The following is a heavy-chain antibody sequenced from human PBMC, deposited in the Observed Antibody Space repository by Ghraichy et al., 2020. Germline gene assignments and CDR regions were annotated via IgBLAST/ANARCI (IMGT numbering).Heavy chain of an antibody. CDR3: ARIPGYCSGGSCPPDY. J-gene: IGHJ4*02. V-gene: IGHV4-59*01. D-gene: IGHD2-15*01. CDR1: GGSISSYY. CDR2: IYYSGST. Sequence: SETLSLTCTVSGGSISSYYWSWIRQPPGKGLEWIGYIYYSGSTNYNPSLKSRVTISVDTSKNQFSLKLSSVTAADTAVYYCARIPGYCSGGSCPPDYWGQGTLVTVSS.